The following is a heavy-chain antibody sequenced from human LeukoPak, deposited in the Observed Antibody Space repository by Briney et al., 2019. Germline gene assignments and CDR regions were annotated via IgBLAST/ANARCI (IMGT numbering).Heavy chain of an antibody. J-gene: IGHJ5*02. CDR2: IYYSGST. Sequence: PSQTLSLTCTVSGGSISSGGYYWSWIRQHPGKGLEWIGYIYYSGSTYYNPSLKSRVTISVDTSKNQFSLKLSSVTAADTAVYYCARIPYYGSGSYYRRWDWFDPWGQGTLVTVSS. CDR1: GGSISSGGYY. CDR3: ARIPYYGSGSYYRRWDWFDP. D-gene: IGHD3-10*01. V-gene: IGHV4-31*03.